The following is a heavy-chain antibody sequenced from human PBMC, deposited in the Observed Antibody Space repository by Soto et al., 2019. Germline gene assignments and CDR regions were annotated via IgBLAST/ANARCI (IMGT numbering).Heavy chain of an antibody. CDR2: IYYSGST. J-gene: IGHJ4*02. V-gene: IGHV4-59*08. Sequence: SETLSLTCTVSGGSISTYYWSWIRQPPGKGLDWVGYIYYSGSTNYNPSLKSRVTISVDTSRNQFSLKLSSVTAADTAMYYCERLPRASPYTYFDYWGQGTLVTVSS. CDR1: GGSISTYY. CDR3: ERLPRASPYTYFDY. D-gene: IGHD2-21*01.